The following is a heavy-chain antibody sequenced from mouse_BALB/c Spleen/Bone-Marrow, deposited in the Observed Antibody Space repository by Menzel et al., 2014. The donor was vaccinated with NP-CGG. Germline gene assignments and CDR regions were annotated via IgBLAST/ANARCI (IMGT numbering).Heavy chain of an antibody. J-gene: IGHJ2*01. CDR1: GYAFTNYL. D-gene: IGHD2-2*01. CDR2: INPGSGGT. CDR3: ARGGHGSY. Sequence: QVQLQQSGAELVRPGTSVKVSCKASGYAFTNYLIEWVKQRPGQGLGWIGVINPGSGGTNYNEKFKGKATLTADNSSNTAYMHLSSLTSDDSAVYFCARGGHGSYWGQGTTLTVSS. V-gene: IGHV1-54*03.